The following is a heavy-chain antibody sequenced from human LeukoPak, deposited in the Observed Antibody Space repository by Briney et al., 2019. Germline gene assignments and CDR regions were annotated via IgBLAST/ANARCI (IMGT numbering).Heavy chain of an antibody. J-gene: IGHJ5*02. CDR3: ARGIYGSGSYYNVFDWFDP. D-gene: IGHD3-10*01. V-gene: IGHV5-51*01. Sequence: GESLKISCKGSGYSFNSYWIGWVRQMPGKGLELMGILYSGDSDTRYSPSFQGQVTISADKAISTAYLQWSSLKASDTDMYYCARGIYGSGSYYNVFDWFDPWGQGTLVTVSS. CDR1: GYSFNSYW. CDR2: LYSGDSDT.